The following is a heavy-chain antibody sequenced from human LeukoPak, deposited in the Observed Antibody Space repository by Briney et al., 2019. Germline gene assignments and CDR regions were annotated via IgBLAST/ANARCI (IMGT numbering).Heavy chain of an antibody. Sequence: PGGSLRLSCAASGFTFSSYAMRWVRQAPGKGLEYVSAISSNGGSTYYANSVKGRFTISRDNSKNTLYLQMGSLRAEDMAVYYCARDAERFYMDVWGKGTTVTVSS. V-gene: IGHV3-64*01. CDR2: ISSNGGST. CDR3: ARDAERFYMDV. CDR1: GFTFSSYA. J-gene: IGHJ6*03.